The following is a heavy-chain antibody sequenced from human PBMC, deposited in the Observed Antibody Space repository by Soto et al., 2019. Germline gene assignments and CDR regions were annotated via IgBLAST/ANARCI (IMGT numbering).Heavy chain of an antibody. J-gene: IGHJ4*02. V-gene: IGHV3-23*01. Sequence: EVQLLESGGGVVQSGGSLRLSCAASGFTFSTYAMSWVRQAPGKGLEWVSTIDDSGTKTYYADSVRGRVTISRDNSKSTLYLQLNSLRAEDTAVYYCAKRGPSYFDYWGQGTLVTVSS. CDR3: AKRGPSYFDY. CDR1: GFTFSTYA. CDR2: IDDSGTKT.